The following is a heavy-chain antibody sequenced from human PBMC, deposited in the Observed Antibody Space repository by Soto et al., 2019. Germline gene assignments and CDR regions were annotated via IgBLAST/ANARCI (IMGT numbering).Heavy chain of an antibody. CDR2: IGYDGSNK. J-gene: IGHJ4*02. CDR3: ARDYSRSSGRMVDY. Sequence: QVQLVESGGGVVQSGRSLRLSCAASGFTFSTYAMQWVRQAPGKGLEWVAVIGYDGSNKYYGDSVKGRFTLSTDNSKNPLYLQMNSLILEDTAIYYCARDYSRSSGRMVDYWGQGTLVTVSS. D-gene: IGHD6-6*01. V-gene: IGHV3-33*01. CDR1: GFTFSTYA.